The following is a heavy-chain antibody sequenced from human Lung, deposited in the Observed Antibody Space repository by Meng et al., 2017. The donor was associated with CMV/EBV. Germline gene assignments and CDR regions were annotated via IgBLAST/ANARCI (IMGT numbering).Heavy chain of an antibody. D-gene: IGHD3-3*01. Sequence: GEXXKISCAASGCTVSSNHMSWVRQAPGKGLEWVSVIYSGGSTYYADSVKGRFTISRDNSKNTLYLQMNSLRAEDTAVYYCARSIFGAPGGVWGQGTPVTVSS. V-gene: IGHV3-53*01. CDR2: IYSGGST. CDR3: ARSIFGAPGGV. J-gene: IGHJ6*02. CDR1: GCTVSSNH.